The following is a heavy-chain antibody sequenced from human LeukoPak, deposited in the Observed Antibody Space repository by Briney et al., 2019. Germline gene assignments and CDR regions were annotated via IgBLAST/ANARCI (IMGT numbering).Heavy chain of an antibody. CDR3: ARVGATYYYDSSGGGGDYFDY. J-gene: IGHJ4*02. CDR2: IYYNRGT. CDR1: GGSISSYY. D-gene: IGHD3-22*01. V-gene: IGHV4-59*12. Sequence: PSETLSLTCTVSGGSISSYYWGWIRQPPGKGLEWIGYIYYNRGTNYNPSLKSRVTISVDTSKNQFSLKLCSVTAADTAVYYCARVGATYYYDSSGGGGDYFDYWGQGTLVTVSS.